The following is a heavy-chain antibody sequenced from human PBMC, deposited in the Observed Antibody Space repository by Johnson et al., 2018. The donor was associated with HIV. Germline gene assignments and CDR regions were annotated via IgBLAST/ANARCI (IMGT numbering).Heavy chain of an antibody. CDR1: GFTVSSNY. CDR3: ARDASWDDAFDI. CDR2: IYSGGST. Sequence: MQLVESGGGLVQPGGSLRLSCAASGFTVSSNYMSWVRQAPGKGLEWVSVIYSGGSTYYADSVKGRFTISRDNSKNTLYLQMNSLRAEDTAVYYCARDASWDDAFDIWGQGTMVTVSS. D-gene: IGHD2-2*01. V-gene: IGHV3-66*02. J-gene: IGHJ3*02.